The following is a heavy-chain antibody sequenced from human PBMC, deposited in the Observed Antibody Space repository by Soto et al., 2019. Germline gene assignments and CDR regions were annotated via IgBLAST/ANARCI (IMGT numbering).Heavy chain of an antibody. Sequence: PSETLSLTCTVSGGSVSSGSYYWSWIRQPPGKGLEWIGYIYYSGSTNYNPSLKSRVTISVDTSKNQFSLKLSSVTAADAAVYYCARKRDSYGYNYWGQGTLVTVSS. J-gene: IGHJ4*02. CDR2: IYYSGST. CDR3: ARKRDSYGYNY. CDR1: GGSVSSGSYY. V-gene: IGHV4-61*01. D-gene: IGHD5-18*01.